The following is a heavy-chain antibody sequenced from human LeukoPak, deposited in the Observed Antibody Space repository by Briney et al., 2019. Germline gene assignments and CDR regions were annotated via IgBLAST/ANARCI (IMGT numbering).Heavy chain of an antibody. Sequence: GESLQISCQGSGYSFTSYWIGWVRQMPGKGLEWMGIIYPGDSDTRYSPSFQGQVTISADKSISTAYLQWSSLKASDTAMYYCARNPSSSWFDYWGQGTLVTVSS. J-gene: IGHJ4*02. CDR1: GYSFTSYW. V-gene: IGHV5-51*01. CDR2: IYPGDSDT. CDR3: ARNPSSSWFDY. D-gene: IGHD6-13*01.